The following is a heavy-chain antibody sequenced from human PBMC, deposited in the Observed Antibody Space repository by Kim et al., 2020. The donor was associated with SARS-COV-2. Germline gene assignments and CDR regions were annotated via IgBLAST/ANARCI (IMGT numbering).Heavy chain of an antibody. D-gene: IGHD2-15*01. CDR1: GGSISSYY. V-gene: IGHV4-59*08. CDR2: IYYSGST. CDR3: ARHWGLRYGGNAYYYYGMDV. Sequence: SETLSLTCTVSGGSISSYYWSWIRQPPGKGLEWIGYIYYSGSTNYNPSLKSRVTISVDTSKNQFSLKLSSVTAADTAVYYCARHWGLRYGGNAYYYYGMDVWGQGTTVTVSS. J-gene: IGHJ6*02.